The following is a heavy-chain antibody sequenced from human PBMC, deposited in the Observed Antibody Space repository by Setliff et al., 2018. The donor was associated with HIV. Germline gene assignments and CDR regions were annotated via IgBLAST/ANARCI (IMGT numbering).Heavy chain of an antibody. V-gene: IGHV3-7*01. CDR2: IKQDGSER. D-gene: IGHD4-17*01. Sequence: PGGSLRLSCVASGITFSSYWMSWVRQAPGKGLEWVANIKQDGSERSYVDSVKGRFTISRDNAKNSLYLQMNSLRAEDTAVYYCAKVLPSHTDGAFDVWGPGTMVTVSS. CDR1: GITFSSYW. J-gene: IGHJ3*01. CDR3: AKVLPSHTDGAFDV.